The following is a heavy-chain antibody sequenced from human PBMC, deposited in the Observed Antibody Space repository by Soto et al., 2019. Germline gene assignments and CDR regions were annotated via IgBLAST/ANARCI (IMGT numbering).Heavy chain of an antibody. CDR3: ARADAFDI. J-gene: IGHJ3*02. CDR2: ISYDGSNK. CDR1: GFTFSSHA. Sequence: GGSLRLSCAASGFTFSSHAMHWVRQAPGEGLEWVAVISYDGSNKYYADSVKGRFTISRDNSKNTLYLQMNSLRAEDTAVYYCARADAFDIWGQGTMVTVSS. V-gene: IGHV3-30-3*01.